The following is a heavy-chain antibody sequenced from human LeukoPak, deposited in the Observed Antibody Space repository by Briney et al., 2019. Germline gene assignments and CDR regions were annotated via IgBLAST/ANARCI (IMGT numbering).Heavy chain of an antibody. J-gene: IGHJ4*02. CDR1: GFTFSDAW. CDR2: MKSKTDGGTT. D-gene: IGHD3-22*01. V-gene: IGHV3-15*01. Sequence: GGSLRLSCAASGFTFSDAWMTWVRQAPGKGLEWVGRMKSKTDGGTTDFAAPVKGRFTISRDDSKNTLYLQMNSLKTEDTAVYYCTAMMFDYRGQGTLVTVSS. CDR3: TAMMFDY.